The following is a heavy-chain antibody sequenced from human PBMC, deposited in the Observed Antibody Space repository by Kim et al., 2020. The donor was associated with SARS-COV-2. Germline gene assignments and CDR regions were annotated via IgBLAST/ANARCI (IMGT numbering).Heavy chain of an antibody. J-gene: IGHJ6*02. CDR3: ARDIRGPKAPSYYDGMDV. Sequence: KGRFTIASDNSKNTLYLQMNSLRAEDTAVYYCARDIRGPKAPSYYDGMDVWGQGTTVTVSS. V-gene: IGHV3-30*07. D-gene: IGHD3-10*01.